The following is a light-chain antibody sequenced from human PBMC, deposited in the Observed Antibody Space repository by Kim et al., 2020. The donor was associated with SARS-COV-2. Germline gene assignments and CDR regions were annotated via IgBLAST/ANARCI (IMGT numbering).Light chain of an antibody. V-gene: IGKV3-15*01. Sequence: SPGEGATLSCRASQSVSNNVAWYQQKPDQAPRLLIFDASTRATGIPARFSGSGSGTEFTLTITSLRSEDFAVYYCQQYNDWPGTFGQGTKVDIK. CDR3: QQYNDWPGT. CDR2: DAS. J-gene: IGKJ1*01. CDR1: QSVSNN.